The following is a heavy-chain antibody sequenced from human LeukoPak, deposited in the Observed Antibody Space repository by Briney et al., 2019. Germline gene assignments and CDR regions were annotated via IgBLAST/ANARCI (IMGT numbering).Heavy chain of an antibody. CDR2: ISYDGSNK. V-gene: IGHV3-30-3*01. D-gene: IGHD3-10*01. CDR3: ARDANWWFGDRNLLLLPVYGMDV. Sequence: PGGSLRLSCAASGFTFSSYAMPWVRQAPGKGLEWVAVISYDGSNKYYADSVKGRFTISRDNSKNTLYLQMNSLRAEDTAVYYCARDANWWFGDRNLLLLPVYGMDVWGQGTTVTVSS. CDR1: GFTFSSYA. J-gene: IGHJ6*02.